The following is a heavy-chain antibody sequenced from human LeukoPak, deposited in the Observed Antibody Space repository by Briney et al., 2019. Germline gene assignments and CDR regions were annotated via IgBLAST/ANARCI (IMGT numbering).Heavy chain of an antibody. V-gene: IGHV3-30*04. CDR2: ISYDGSNK. CDR3: ARAGASEWELGYY. J-gene: IGHJ4*02. D-gene: IGHD1-26*01. Sequence: GGSLRLSCAASGFTFSSYAMHWVRQAPGKGLEWVAVISYDGSNKYYADSVKGRFTISRDNSKNTLYLQMNSLRAEDTAVYYCARAGASEWELGYYWDQGTLVTVSS. CDR1: GFTFSSYA.